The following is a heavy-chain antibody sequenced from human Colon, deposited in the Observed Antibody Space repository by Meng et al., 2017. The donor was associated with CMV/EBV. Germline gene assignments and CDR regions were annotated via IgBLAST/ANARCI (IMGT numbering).Heavy chain of an antibody. D-gene: IGHD1-26*01. Sequence: SGFTFSNYAMGWVRQAPGKGLEWVSGISGTGDYTYYADSVKGRFTISRDSSRNTLFLQMNSLRVEDTAVYYCAKEGKWAGATHYFDYWGQGTLVTVSS. J-gene: IGHJ4*02. CDR1: GFTFSNYA. V-gene: IGHV3-23*01. CDR2: ISGTGDYT. CDR3: AKEGKWAGATHYFDY.